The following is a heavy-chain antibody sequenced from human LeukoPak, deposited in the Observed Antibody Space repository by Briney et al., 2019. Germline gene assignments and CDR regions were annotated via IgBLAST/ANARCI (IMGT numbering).Heavy chain of an antibody. Sequence: GGSLRLSCAASGFTFSSYWMSWVRQAPGKGLEWVANIKQDGSEKYYVDSVKGRFTISRDNAKNSLYLQMNSLRAEDTAVYYCARGVGIVVVITTGWFDPWGQGTLVTVSS. CDR3: ARGVGIVVVITTGWFDP. CDR1: GFTFSSYW. CDR2: IKQDGSEK. J-gene: IGHJ5*02. D-gene: IGHD3-22*01. V-gene: IGHV3-7*04.